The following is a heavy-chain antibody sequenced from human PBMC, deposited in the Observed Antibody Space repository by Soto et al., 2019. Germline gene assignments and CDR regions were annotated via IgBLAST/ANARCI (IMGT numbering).Heavy chain of an antibody. V-gene: IGHV4-4*07. CDR2: IYTSGST. CDR3: TTASQWLPPYS. CDR1: GGSISNYY. Sequence: SETLSLTCTVSGGSISNYYWSWIRQPAGKGLEWIGRIYTSGSTDYNPSLKSRVTISIDTSKNQFSLKVTSMTAADTAVYYCTTASQWLPPYSWGQGALVTVSS. D-gene: IGHD6-19*01. J-gene: IGHJ4*02.